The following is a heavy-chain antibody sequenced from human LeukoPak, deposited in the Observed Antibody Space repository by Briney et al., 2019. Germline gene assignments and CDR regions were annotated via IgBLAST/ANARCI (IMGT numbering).Heavy chain of an antibody. CDR3: ARGGSYYFDY. D-gene: IGHD3-10*01. Sequence: EASVKVSCKASGYTFTGYYMHWVRQAPGQGLEWMGWINPNSGGTNYAQKFQGRVTMTRDTSTSTVYMELSSLRSEDTAVYYCARGGSYYFDYWGQGTLVTVSS. CDR2: INPNSGGT. CDR1: GYTFTGYY. V-gene: IGHV1-2*02. J-gene: IGHJ4*02.